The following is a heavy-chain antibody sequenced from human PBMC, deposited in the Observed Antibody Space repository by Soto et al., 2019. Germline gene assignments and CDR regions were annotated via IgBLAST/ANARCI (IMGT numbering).Heavy chain of an antibody. CDR1: GFTVSSNY. CDR3: ASYYYYGMDV. J-gene: IGHJ6*04. Sequence: EVQLVESGGGLVQPGGSLRLSCAASGFTVSSNYMSWVRQAPGKGLEWVSVIYSGGSTYYADSVKGRFTISRDNSKNTRYIQMNSLRAADTAVDYWASYYYYGMDVWGRGTQVTVSS. CDR2: IYSGGST. V-gene: IGHV3-66*01.